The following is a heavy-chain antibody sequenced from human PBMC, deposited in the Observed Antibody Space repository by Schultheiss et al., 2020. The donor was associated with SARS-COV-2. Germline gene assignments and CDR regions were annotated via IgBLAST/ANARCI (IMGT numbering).Heavy chain of an antibody. J-gene: IGHJ4*02. CDR1: GFTFSSYS. D-gene: IGHD6-19*01. Sequence: GGSLRLSCAASGFTFSSYSMNWVRQAPGKGLEWVSAISGSGGSTYYADSVKGRFTISRDNSKNTLYLQMNSLRAEDTAVYYCAKKGSSGWYGKYYLDYWGQGTLVTVSS. V-gene: IGHV3-23*01. CDR3: AKKGSSGWYGKYYLDY. CDR2: ISGSGGST.